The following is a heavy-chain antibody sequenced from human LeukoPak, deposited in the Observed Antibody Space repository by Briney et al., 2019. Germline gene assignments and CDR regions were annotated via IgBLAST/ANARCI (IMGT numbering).Heavy chain of an antibody. CDR1: GFTFSSYG. CDR2: IWYDGSNK. J-gene: IGHJ4*02. V-gene: IGHV3-33*01. D-gene: IGHD1-7*01. CDR3: ARDNWNYVFLIDY. Sequence: PGGSLRLSCAASGFTFSSYGMHWVRQAPGKGLEWVAVIWYDGSNKYYADSVKGRFTISRDNSKNSLYLQMNSLRDEDTAVYYCARDNWNYVFLIDYWGQGTLVTVSS.